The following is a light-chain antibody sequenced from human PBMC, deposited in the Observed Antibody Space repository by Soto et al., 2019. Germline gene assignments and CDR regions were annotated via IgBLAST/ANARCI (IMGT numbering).Light chain of an antibody. CDR1: QSVSSITY. V-gene: IGKV3-20*01. CDR2: GAS. J-gene: IGKJ1*01. Sequence: EIVLTQSPGTLSLSPGERATLSCRAGQSVSSITYLAWYQQKPGQAPRLLIYGASSRATGIPDRFSGSGSGTDFTLTISRLEPDDFAVYYCQQYGSSPRTFGQGTKVDIK. CDR3: QQYGSSPRT.